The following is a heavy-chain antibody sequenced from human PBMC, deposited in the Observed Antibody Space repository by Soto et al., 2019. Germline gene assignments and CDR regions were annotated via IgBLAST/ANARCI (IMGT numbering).Heavy chain of an antibody. CDR2: TSHDGFEN. CDR3: ARDHIGAPGTSLPH. D-gene: IGHD1-1*01. Sequence: QVQLVESGGGVVQPGRPLSLPFAASGIPFSSYAMPWSRQPPGKGLEWVAVTSHDGFENYFADSVKGRFTISRDNSKNTLYLQMNSLRVEDTAVYYCARDHIGAPGTSLPHWGQGTLVTVTS. V-gene: IGHV3-30-3*01. CDR1: GIPFSSYA. J-gene: IGHJ4*02.